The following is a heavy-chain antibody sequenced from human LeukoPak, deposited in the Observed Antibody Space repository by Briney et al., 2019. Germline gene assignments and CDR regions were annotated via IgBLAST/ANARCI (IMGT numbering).Heavy chain of an antibody. J-gene: IGHJ4*02. CDR2: ISGSGGST. V-gene: IGHV3-23*01. D-gene: IGHD3-22*01. Sequence: GGSLRLSCAASGFTFSSYAMSWVRQAPGKGLEWVSAISGSGGSTYYADSVKGRFTISRDNSKNTLYLQMNSLRAEDTAVYYCATSMMSSGYGFDYWGQGTLVTVSS. CDR3: ATSMMSSGYGFDY. CDR1: GFTFSSYA.